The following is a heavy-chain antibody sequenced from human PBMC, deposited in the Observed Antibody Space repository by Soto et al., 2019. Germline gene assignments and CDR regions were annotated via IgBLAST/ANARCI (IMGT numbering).Heavy chain of an antibody. CDR2: IRSKAYGGTT. J-gene: IGHJ4*02. CDR3: SRGAADTAIYS. V-gene: IGHV3-49*03. CDR1: GFTFGDYA. Sequence: GGSLRLSCTASGFTFGDYAMSWFRQGPGKGLEWVGFIRSKAYGGTTEYAASVKGRFTISRDDSKSIAYLQMNSLKTEDTAVYYCSRGAADTAIYSWGQGALLTVSS. D-gene: IGHD5-18*01.